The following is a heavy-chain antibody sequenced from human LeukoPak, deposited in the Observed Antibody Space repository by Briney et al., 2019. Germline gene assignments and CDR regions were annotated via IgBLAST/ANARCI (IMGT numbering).Heavy chain of an antibody. V-gene: IGHV4-30-4*07. D-gene: IGHD3-22*01. Sequence: SQTLSLTCAVSGGSISSGGYSWSWIRQPPGKGLEWIGYIYYSGSTYYNPSLKSRVTISVDTSKNQFSLKLSSVTAADTAVYYCARQLMIDYYYYYYYMDVWGRGTTVTISS. CDR1: GGSISSGGYS. CDR2: IYYSGST. J-gene: IGHJ6*03. CDR3: ARQLMIDYYYYYYYMDV.